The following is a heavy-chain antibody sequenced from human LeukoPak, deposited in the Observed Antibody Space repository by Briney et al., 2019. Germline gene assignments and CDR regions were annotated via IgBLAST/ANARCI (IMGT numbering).Heavy chain of an antibody. CDR3: AKDMLVGNSGWSTFDY. CDR2: ISWNSGSI. CDR1: GFTFDDYA. J-gene: IGHJ4*02. Sequence: PGGSLRLSCAASGFTFDDYAMHWVRQAPGKGLERVSGISWNSGSIGYADSVKGRFTISRDNAKNSLYLQMNSLRAADMALYYCAKDMLVGNSGWSTFDYWGQGTLVTVSS. D-gene: IGHD6-19*01. V-gene: IGHV3-9*03.